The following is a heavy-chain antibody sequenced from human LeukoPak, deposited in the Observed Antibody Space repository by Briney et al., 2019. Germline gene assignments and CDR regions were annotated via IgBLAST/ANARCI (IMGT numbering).Heavy chain of an antibody. V-gene: IGHV1-18*01. D-gene: IGHD3-10*01. CDR1: GYTFTSYG. Sequence: GATVKVSCQASGYTFTSYGISWVRQAPGQGLEWMGWISAYNGNTNYAQKLQGRVTMTTDTSTSTAYMELRSLRSDDTAVYYCARDKSYGSGSYWDYWGQGTLVTVSS. CDR2: ISAYNGNT. J-gene: IGHJ4*02. CDR3: ARDKSYGSGSYWDY.